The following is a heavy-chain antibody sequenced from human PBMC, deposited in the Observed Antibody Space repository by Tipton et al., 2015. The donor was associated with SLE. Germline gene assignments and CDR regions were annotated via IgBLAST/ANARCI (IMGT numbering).Heavy chain of an antibody. D-gene: IGHD2-2*01. CDR2: ILQSGNT. V-gene: IGHV4-38-2*02. CDR3: ARAPAEGRYCSRTSCLHGAFNI. CDR1: RYSITSDYY. J-gene: IGHJ3*02. Sequence: TLSLTCTVSRYSITSDYYWGWIRQPPGKGLEWIGSILQSGNTYYNPSLKSRVTMSVDTSTRQFSLKLISVTAADTAVYYCARAPAEGRYCSRTSCLHGAFNIWGQGTMVTVSS.